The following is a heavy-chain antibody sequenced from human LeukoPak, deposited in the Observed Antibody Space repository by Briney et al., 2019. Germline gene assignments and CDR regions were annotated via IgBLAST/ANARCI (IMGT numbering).Heavy chain of an antibody. V-gene: IGHV4-31*03. CDR1: GGSISSGGYY. D-gene: IGHD3-10*01. Sequence: SETLSLTRTVSGGSISSGGYYWSWIRQHPGKGLEWIGYIYYSGSTYYNPSLKSRVTISVDTSKNQFSLKLSSVTAADTAVYYCARDSGDTRSLSFDIWGQGTMVTVSS. CDR2: IYYSGST. CDR3: ARDSGDTRSLSFDI. J-gene: IGHJ3*02.